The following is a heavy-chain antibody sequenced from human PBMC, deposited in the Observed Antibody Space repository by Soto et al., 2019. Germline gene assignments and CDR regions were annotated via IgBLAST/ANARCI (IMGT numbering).Heavy chain of an antibody. J-gene: IGHJ6*04. CDR1: GFIFSNFG. D-gene: IGHD6-19*01. CDR3: ARDDITGRAVDTYCMDV. CDR2: IWYEGSNE. Sequence: QVQLVESGGGVVQPGRSLRLSCEASGFIFSNFGMHWVRQAPGKGLEWVAVIWYEGSNEYYADSVKGRFTISKDKAKNTLYLHMKSLRAEDTAVYYCARDDITGRAVDTYCMDVWGEGTTVTVSA. V-gene: IGHV3-33*01.